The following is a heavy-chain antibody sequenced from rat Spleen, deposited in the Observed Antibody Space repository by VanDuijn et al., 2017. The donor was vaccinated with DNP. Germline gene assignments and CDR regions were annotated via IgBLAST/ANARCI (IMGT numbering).Heavy chain of an antibody. V-gene: IGHV5-20*01. Sequence: EVQLVESGGGLVQPGRSLKLSCAASGFTFSDFYMAWVRQAPTKGLEWVATISYDARTTYYRDSVKGRFTISRDDAKATLYLQMNSLRSEDTATYYCTRVPRWGGYRDVMDAWGQGASVTVSS. D-gene: IGHD1-11*01. J-gene: IGHJ4*01. CDR1: GFTFSDFY. CDR3: TRVPRWGGYRDVMDA. CDR2: ISYDARTT.